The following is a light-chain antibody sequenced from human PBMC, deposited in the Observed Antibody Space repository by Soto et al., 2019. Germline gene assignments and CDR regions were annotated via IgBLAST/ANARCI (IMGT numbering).Light chain of an antibody. CDR2: EVS. CDR3: SSRTTSNTLL. V-gene: IGLV2-18*02. CDR1: SSDVGSYNR. J-gene: IGLJ2*01. Sequence: QSALTQPPSVSGSPGQSVTISCTGTSSDVGSYNRVSWYQQPPGTAPKLMIYEVSNRPSGVPDRFSGSKSGNTASLTISGLHAEDEADYYCSSRTTSNTLLFGGRTKVTVL.